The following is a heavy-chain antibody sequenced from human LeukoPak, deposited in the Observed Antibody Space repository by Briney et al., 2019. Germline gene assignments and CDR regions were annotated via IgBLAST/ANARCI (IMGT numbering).Heavy chain of an antibody. CDR2: ISGSGGST. J-gene: IGHJ4*02. CDR3: ARGSGGSVYSPSNY. D-gene: IGHD3-22*01. Sequence: PGGSLRLSCAASGFTFSSYAMSWVRQAPGKGLEWVSAISGSGGSTYYTDSVKGRFTISRDNSKNTLYLQMNSLRAKDTAKYYCARGSGGSVYSPSNYWGQGTLVTVSS. CDR1: GFTFSSYA. V-gene: IGHV3-23*01.